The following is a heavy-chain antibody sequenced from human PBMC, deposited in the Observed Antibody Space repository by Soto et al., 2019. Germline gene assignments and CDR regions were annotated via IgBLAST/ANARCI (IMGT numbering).Heavy chain of an antibody. V-gene: IGHV2-5*02. D-gene: IGHD6-19*01. Sequence: QITLKESGPTLVKPTQTLTLTFTFSGFSLSSTRMAVGWIRQPPGKALEWLALIYWDDDKRYSPFLKSRLTITKDTSKNQVVLTMSNMDPVDTASYYCAHIVVAGLGYYFDYWGQGTLVTVSS. CDR1: GFSLSSTRMA. J-gene: IGHJ4*02. CDR2: IYWDDDK. CDR3: AHIVVAGLGYYFDY.